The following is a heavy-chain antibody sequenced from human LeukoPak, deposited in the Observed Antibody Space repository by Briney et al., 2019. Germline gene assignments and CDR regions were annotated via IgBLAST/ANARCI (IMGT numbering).Heavy chain of an antibody. CDR1: GGSFSGYY. V-gene: IGHV4-34*01. J-gene: IGHJ3*02. Sequence: SPSETLSLTCAVYGGSFSGYYWSWIRQPPGKGLEWIGEINHSGSTNYNPSLKSRVTISVDTSKNQFSLKLSSVTAADTAVYYCASDILGYCTNGVCSKAFDIWGQGTMVTVSS. CDR2: INHSGST. CDR3: ASDILGYCTNGVCSKAFDI. D-gene: IGHD2-8*01.